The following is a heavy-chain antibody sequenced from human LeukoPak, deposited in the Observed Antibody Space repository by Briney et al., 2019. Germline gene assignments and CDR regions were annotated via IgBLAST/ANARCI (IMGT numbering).Heavy chain of an antibody. J-gene: IGHJ4*02. CDR2: ISPTGSTT. D-gene: IGHD2-2*01. CDR1: GFSFSGHW. CDR3: ARVEDIVVVPAARGFDY. V-gene: IGHV3-74*01. Sequence: GGSLRLSCTASGFSFSGHWMHWARQLPGKGLVWVSRISPTGSTTSYADSVKGRFTISRDNAKNSLYLQMNSLRAEDTAVYYCARVEDIVVVPAARGFDYWGQGTLVTVSS.